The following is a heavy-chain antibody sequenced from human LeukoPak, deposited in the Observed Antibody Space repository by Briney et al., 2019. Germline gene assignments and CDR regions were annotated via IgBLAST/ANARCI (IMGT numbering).Heavy chain of an antibody. CDR1: GGSISSYY. V-gene: IGHV4-4*07. CDR3: ARAYLDCTGGSCYPFSFDY. Sequence: SETLSLTCTVSGGSISSYYWSWIRQPAGKGLEWIGRIYTGGGTHYNPSLKSRVTMSLDTSKNQFSLKLTSVTAADTAVYYCARAYLDCTGGSCYPFSFDYWGHGTLVTVSS. J-gene: IGHJ4*01. D-gene: IGHD2-15*01. CDR2: IYTGGGT.